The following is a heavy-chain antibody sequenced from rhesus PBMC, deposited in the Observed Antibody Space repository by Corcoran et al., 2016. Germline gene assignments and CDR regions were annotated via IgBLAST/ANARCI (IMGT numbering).Heavy chain of an antibody. Sequence: EVQLVESGGGLVQPGGSLRLSCAASGFTFSSYGVSWGRQAPGKGLGWVSSISSASSYRYAADSVKGQFTITRDNAKNSLSLQMNSLRAEDTAVYYCTSDRYSSWSCFGYWGQGVLVTVSS. CDR1: GFTFSSYG. J-gene: IGHJ4*01. D-gene: IGHD6-13*01. V-gene: IGHV3S16*01. CDR3: TSDRYSSWSCFGY. CDR2: ISSASSYR.